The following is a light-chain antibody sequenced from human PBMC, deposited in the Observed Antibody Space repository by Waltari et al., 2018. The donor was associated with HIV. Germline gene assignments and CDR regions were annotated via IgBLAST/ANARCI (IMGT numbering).Light chain of an antibody. V-gene: IGLV2-23*02. CDR2: EVY. CDR1: NSDVGRYNL. Sequence: HSALTQPASVSGSPGQSITTSSTGSNSDVGRYNLVPWYQHHPGKAPKLMIYEVYHRPSGVSNRFSGSKSGDTAFLTISGLQAEDEAAYYCCSYAGSRTHWVFGGGTKLTVL. CDR3: CSYAGSRTHWV. J-gene: IGLJ3*02.